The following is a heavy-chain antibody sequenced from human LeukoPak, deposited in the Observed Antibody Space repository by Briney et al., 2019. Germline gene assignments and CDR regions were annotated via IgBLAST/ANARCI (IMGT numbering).Heavy chain of an antibody. Sequence: SETLSLTCTVAGGSISSSSYYWGWIRQPPGKGLEWIGSIYYSGSTYSNPSLQSRVTISVDTSKNQFSLKLNSVTAADTAVYYCASFYCSGGSCYQYYSYYYMDVWGKGTTVTISS. CDR2: IYYSGST. CDR1: GGSISSSSYY. V-gene: IGHV4-39*01. J-gene: IGHJ6*03. D-gene: IGHD2-15*01. CDR3: ASFYCSGGSCYQYYSYYYMDV.